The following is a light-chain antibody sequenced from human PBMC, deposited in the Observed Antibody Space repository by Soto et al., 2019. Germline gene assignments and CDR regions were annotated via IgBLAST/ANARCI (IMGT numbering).Light chain of an antibody. Sequence: QSALTQPRSVSGSPGQSVTNSCTGTSSDVGGYNYVSWYQQHPGKAPKLMIYDVSKRPSGVPDRFSGSKSGNTASLTISGLQAEDEADYYCSSFRVFGGGTKLTVL. CDR1: SSDVGGYNY. V-gene: IGLV2-11*01. J-gene: IGLJ3*02. CDR2: DVS. CDR3: SSFRV.